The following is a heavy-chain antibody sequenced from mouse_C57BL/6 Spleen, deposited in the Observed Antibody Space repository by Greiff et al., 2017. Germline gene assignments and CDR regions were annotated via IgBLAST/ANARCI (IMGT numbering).Heavy chain of an antibody. Sequence: VKLQESGPELVKPGASVKISCKASGYAFSSSWMNWVKQRPGKGLEWIGRIYPGDGDTNYNGKFKGKATLTADKSSSTAYMQLSSLTSEDSAVYCCARSNSAGYELAYWGQGTLVTVSA. CDR3: ARSNSAGYELAY. J-gene: IGHJ3*01. D-gene: IGHD3-2*02. CDR1: GYAFSSSW. V-gene: IGHV1-82*01. CDR2: IYPGDGDT.